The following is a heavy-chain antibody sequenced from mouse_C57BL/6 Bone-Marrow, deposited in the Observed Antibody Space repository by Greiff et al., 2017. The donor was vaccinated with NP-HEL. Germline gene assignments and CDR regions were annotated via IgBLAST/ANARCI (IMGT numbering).Heavy chain of an antibody. CDR2: IWSGGST. CDR3: ARMVTTTFAY. CDR1: GFSLTSYG. V-gene: IGHV2-2*01. Sequence: QVQLQQSGPGLVQPSQSLSITCTVSGFSLTSYGVHWVRQSPGKGLEWLGVIWSGGSTDYNAAFISRLSISKDNSKSQVFFKMNSLQADDTAIYYCARMVTTTFAYWGQGTLVTVSA. J-gene: IGHJ3*01. D-gene: IGHD2-2*01.